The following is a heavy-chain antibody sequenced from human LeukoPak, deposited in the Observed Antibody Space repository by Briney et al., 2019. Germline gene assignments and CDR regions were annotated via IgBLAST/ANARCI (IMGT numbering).Heavy chain of an antibody. CDR3: ARATVTTLNAFDI. Sequence: SETLSLTCTVSGGSISSGDYYWSWIRQPPGKGLEWIGDIYYSGSTYYNPSLKSRVTISVDTSKNQFSLKLSSVTAADTAVYSCARATVTTLNAFDIWGQGTMVTVSS. CDR1: GGSISSGDYY. CDR2: IYYSGST. V-gene: IGHV4-30-4*01. D-gene: IGHD4-17*01. J-gene: IGHJ3*02.